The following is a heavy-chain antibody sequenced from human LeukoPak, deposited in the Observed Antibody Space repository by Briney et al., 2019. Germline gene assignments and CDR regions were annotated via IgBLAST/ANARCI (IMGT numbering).Heavy chain of an antibody. CDR2: ISDSGGST. CDR3: AKMGDPVFGLALNWFDP. CDR1: GFTFSSYA. Sequence: GGSLRLSCAASGFTFSSYAMSWVRQAPGKGLEWVSGISDSGGSTYYADSVKGRFTISRDNSKITLYLQMNSLRAEDTAVYYCAKMGDPVFGLALNWFDPWGQGTLVTVSS. D-gene: IGHD3/OR15-3a*01. V-gene: IGHV3-23*01. J-gene: IGHJ5*02.